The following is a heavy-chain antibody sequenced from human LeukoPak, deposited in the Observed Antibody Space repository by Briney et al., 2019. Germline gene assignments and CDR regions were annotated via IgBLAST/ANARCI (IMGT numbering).Heavy chain of an antibody. CDR2: TNHKGTT. Sequence: SQTLSLTCGVSGGSFSGYFWTWIRQPPGEGLEWIGETNHKGTTNYNPSLNSRVSISVNMSKNQSSLKLSSVTAADTAVYYCARVVAIETTVTIDYWGQGTLVTVS. CDR3: ARVVAIETTVTIDY. CDR1: GGSFSGYF. V-gene: IGHV4-34*01. J-gene: IGHJ4*02. D-gene: IGHD4-17*01.